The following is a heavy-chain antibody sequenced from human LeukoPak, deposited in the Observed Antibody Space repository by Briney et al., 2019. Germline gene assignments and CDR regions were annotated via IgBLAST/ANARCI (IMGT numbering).Heavy chain of an antibody. D-gene: IGHD2-2*01. CDR2: MNPNSGNT. J-gene: IGHJ4*02. V-gene: IGHV1-8*03. CDR3: ARVHCSSTSCYHSFDY. Sequence: GASVKVSCKAAGYSFTTFHINWVRQATGQGLEWMGWMNPNSGNTGYAQKFQGRVTITRNTSISTAYMELSSLRSEDTAVYYCARVHCSSTSCYHSFDYWGQGTLVTVSS. CDR1: GYSFTTFH.